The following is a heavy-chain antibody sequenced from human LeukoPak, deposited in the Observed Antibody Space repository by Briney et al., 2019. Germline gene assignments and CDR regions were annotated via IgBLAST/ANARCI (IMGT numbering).Heavy chain of an antibody. CDR3: ARDSGYYRKIWFDP. CDR2: VYISGST. CDR1: GGSINSYY. J-gene: IGHJ5*01. D-gene: IGHD5-12*01. V-gene: IGHV4-4*07. Sequence: PSETLSLTCSVSGGSINSYYWSWIRQPAGKGLEWIGRVYISGSTNYNPSLTSRVTMSVDTSKNQFSLKLSSVTAADTAVYYCARDSGYYRKIWFDPWGQGTLVTVSS.